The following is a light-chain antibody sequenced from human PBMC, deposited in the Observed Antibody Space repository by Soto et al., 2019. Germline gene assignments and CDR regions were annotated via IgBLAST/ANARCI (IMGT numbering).Light chain of an antibody. CDR2: DAS. Sequence: DIQMTQSPSSLSASVGDRVTIACRASQSISGYLNWYQQKPGKAPKLLIYDASALQSGVPSRFSGSGSGTDFTLTMSGLQPEDFATYYCQQSYNTPLTFGGGTKVEIK. V-gene: IGKV1-39*01. CDR3: QQSYNTPLT. CDR1: QSISGY. J-gene: IGKJ4*01.